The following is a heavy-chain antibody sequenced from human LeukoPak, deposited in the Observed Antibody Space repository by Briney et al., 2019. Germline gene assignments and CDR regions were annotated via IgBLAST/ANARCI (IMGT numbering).Heavy chain of an antibody. V-gene: IGHV4-30-2*03. CDR1: GGSISSGGYC. D-gene: IGHD2-2*01. CDR2: IYYSGST. CDR3: ARHPRYCSSSSCYRGGDFDY. J-gene: IGHJ4*02. Sequence: SQTLSLTCAVSGGSISSGGYCWSWTRQPPGKGLEWIGYIYYSGSTYYNPSLKSRVTISVDTSKNQFSLTLSSVTAADTAVYYCARHPRYCSSSSCYRGGDFDYWGQGTLGTASS.